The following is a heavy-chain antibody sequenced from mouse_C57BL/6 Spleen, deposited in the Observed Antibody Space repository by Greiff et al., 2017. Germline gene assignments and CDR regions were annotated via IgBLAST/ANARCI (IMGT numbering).Heavy chain of an antibody. CDR2: IDPENGDT. V-gene: IGHV14-4*01. D-gene: IGHD1-1*01. Sequence: VQLQQSGAELVRPGASVKLSCTASGFNIKDDYMHWVKQRPEQGLEWIGWIDPENGDTEYASKFQGKATITADTSSNTAYLQLSSLTSEDTAVYYCTTDYGSSRRFAYWGQGTLVTVSA. J-gene: IGHJ3*01. CDR3: TTDYGSSRRFAY. CDR1: GFNIKDDY.